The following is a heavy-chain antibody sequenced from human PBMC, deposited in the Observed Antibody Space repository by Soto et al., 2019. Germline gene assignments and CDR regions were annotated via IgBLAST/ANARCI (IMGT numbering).Heavy chain of an antibody. Sequence: GGSLRLSCAASGFTFSSYAMSWVRQAPGKGLECVSAISGSGGSTYYADSVKGWFTISRDNSKNTLYMQMNSLRAEDTAVYYSAKWGIQLWSGYYYYGMDVWGQGTTVTVSS. D-gene: IGHD5-18*01. CDR2: ISGSGGST. CDR3: AKWGIQLWSGYYYYGMDV. CDR1: GFTFSSYA. V-gene: IGHV3-23*01. J-gene: IGHJ6*02.